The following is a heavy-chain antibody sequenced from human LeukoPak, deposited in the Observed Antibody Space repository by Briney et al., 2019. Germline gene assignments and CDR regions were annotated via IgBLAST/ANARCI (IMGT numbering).Heavy chain of an antibody. D-gene: IGHD6-13*01. J-gene: IGHJ6*02. CDR2: ISGDGGST. CDR3: AKDRIVAAGNYYYYGMDV. CDR1: GFTFDDYA. V-gene: IGHV3-43*02. Sequence: PGGSLRLSCAASGFTFDDYAMHWVRQAPGKGLEWVSLISGDGGSTYYADSVKGRFTISRDNSKNSLYLQMNSLRTEDTALYYCAKDRIVAAGNYYYYGMDVWGQGTTVTVSS.